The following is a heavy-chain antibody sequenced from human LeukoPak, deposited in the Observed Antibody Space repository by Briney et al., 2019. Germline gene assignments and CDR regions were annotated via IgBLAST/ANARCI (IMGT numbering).Heavy chain of an antibody. CDR1: GYTFTSYG. D-gene: IGHD3-3*01. CDR2: ISAYNGNT. V-gene: IGHV1-18*01. Sequence: APVKVSCKASGYTFTSYGISWVRQAPGQGLEWMGWISAYNGNTNYAQKLQGRVTMTTDTSTSTAYMELRSLRSDDTAVYYCARQYYDFWSGQSGGYWFDPWGQGTLVTVSS. CDR3: ARQYYDFWSGQSGGYWFDP. J-gene: IGHJ5*02.